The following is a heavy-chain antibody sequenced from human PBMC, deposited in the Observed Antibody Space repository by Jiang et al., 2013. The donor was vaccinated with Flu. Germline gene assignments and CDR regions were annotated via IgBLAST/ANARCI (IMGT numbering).Heavy chain of an antibody. Sequence: GSGLVKPSETLSLTCTVSGGSISTYYWSWIRQAPGKGLEWIGNIYYSGSTNYNPSLKSRVTISLDTSKNQFSLKLSSVTAADTAVYYCARPFSYSSDLGYWGQGTLVTVSS. J-gene: IGHJ4*02. V-gene: IGHV4-59*01. CDR2: IYYSGST. CDR1: GGSISTYY. CDR3: ARPFSYSSDLGY. D-gene: IGHD3-22*01.